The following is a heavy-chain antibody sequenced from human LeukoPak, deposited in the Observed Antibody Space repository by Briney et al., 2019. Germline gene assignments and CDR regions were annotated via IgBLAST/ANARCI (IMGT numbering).Heavy chain of an antibody. CDR1: GGSISSRSYY. CDR3: ARHRTRYFDWLSDRKAFDI. V-gene: IGHV4-39*01. CDR2: ISYSAST. D-gene: IGHD3-9*01. Sequence: SEPLSLTCSVSGGSISSRSYYWGWIRHPPGKGLEWIGSISYSASTYYNPSLKSRVTISVDTSKNQFSLKLSSVTAADTAVYYCARHRTRYFDWLSDRKAFDIWGQGTMVTVSS. J-gene: IGHJ3*02.